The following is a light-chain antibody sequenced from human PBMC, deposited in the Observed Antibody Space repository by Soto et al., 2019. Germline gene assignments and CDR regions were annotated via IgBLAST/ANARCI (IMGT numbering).Light chain of an antibody. V-gene: IGKV3-20*01. Sequence: DILLTQYPATLSLSPGERATLYCRASQSVSRYLAWYQQKPGQAPRLLIYGASSRATGIPDRFSGSGSGTDFTLTISRLETEDFAVYYCQQYGSSHTWTFGHGTKVDIK. CDR2: GAS. J-gene: IGKJ1*01. CDR1: QSVSRY. CDR3: QQYGSSHTWT.